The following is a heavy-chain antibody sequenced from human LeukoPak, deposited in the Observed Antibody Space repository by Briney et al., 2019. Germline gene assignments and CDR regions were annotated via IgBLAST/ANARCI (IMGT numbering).Heavy chain of an antibody. CDR1: GFPFSTYS. CDR3: AKFLAGYYYDSSGYYDY. D-gene: IGHD3-22*01. Sequence: PGGSLRLSCAASGFPFSTYSMNWVRQAPGKGLEWVSAISGSGGSTYYADSVKGRFTISRDNSKNTLYLQMNSLRAEDTAVYYCAKFLAGYYYDSSGYYDYWGQGTLVTVSS. J-gene: IGHJ4*02. V-gene: IGHV3-23*01. CDR2: ISGSGGST.